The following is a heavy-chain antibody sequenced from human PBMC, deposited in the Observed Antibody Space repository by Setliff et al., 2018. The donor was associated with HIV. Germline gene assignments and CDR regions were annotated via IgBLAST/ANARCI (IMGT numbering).Heavy chain of an antibody. CDR3: ARDPLFGYYYGSGRPSPYYFDY. CDR2: IYYSGST. J-gene: IGHJ4*02. D-gene: IGHD3-10*01. Sequence: SETLSLTCTVSGGSISSSSYYWGRIRQPPGKGLEWIGSIYYSGSTYYNPSLKSRVTISVDTSKNQFSLKLSSVTAADTAVYYCARDPLFGYYYGSGRPSPYYFDYWGQGTLVTVSS. CDR1: GGSISSSSYY. V-gene: IGHV4-39*07.